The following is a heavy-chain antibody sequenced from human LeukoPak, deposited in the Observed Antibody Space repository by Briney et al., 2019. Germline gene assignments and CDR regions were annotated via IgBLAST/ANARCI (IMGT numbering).Heavy chain of an antibody. D-gene: IGHD3-22*01. Sequence: GGSLRLSCATSGFTFSNAWMNWVRQAPGKGLEWVGRIRSNSDGGTIDYAAPVKGRFTLSRDDSKTTLYLQMNSLQTEDTAVYYCATDFYDSTWGQGALVTVSS. CDR1: GFTFSNAW. J-gene: IGHJ5*02. V-gene: IGHV3-15*07. CDR2: IRSNSDGGTI. CDR3: ATDFYDST.